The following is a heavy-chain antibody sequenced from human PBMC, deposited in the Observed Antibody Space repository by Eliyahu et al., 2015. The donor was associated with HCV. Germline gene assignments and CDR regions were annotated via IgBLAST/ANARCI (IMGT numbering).Heavy chain of an antibody. CDR1: GFTFSNAW. Sequence: EVQLVESGGGLVKPGGSLRLSCAASGFTFSNAWMSWVRQAPGKGLGWVGRIKSKTDGGTTDYAAPVKGRFTISRDDSKNTLYLQMNSLKTEDTAVYYCTTPGLYDIYVYYYGMDVWGQGTTVTVSS. D-gene: IGHD3-9*01. CDR2: IKSKTDGGTT. J-gene: IGHJ6*02. CDR3: TTPGLYDIYVYYYGMDV. V-gene: IGHV3-15*01.